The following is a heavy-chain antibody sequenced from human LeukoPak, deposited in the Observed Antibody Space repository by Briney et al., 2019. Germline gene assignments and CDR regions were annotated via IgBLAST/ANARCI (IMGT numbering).Heavy chain of an antibody. D-gene: IGHD3-9*01. CDR3: ARERLLTGYSYFDY. CDR2: IYTRGST. Sequence: PSQTLSLTCTVPGGSINSGSYYWSWIRQPAGKGLEWLGRIYTRGSTNYIPSLKSRVTISVDTSKNQFSLKLSSVTAADTAVYYCARERLLTGYSYFDYWGQGTLVTVSS. V-gene: IGHV4-61*02. CDR1: GGSINSGSYY. J-gene: IGHJ4*02.